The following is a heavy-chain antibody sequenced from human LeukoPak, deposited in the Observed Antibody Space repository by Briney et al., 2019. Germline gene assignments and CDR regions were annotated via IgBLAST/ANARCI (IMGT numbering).Heavy chain of an antibody. CDR3: TRLPLDYSLDH. CDR2: MSYVGIT. J-gene: IGHJ4*02. CDR1: GDSISSTTYW. Sequence: PSETLSLTCTVSGDSISSTTYWWGWIRQSPGKGLEWIGNMSYVGITSYNPSLKSRATISVDTSKNQFSLMLNSVTAADTAVYYCTRLPLDYSLDHWGQGTPVSVSS. V-gene: IGHV4-39*01. D-gene: IGHD4-11*01.